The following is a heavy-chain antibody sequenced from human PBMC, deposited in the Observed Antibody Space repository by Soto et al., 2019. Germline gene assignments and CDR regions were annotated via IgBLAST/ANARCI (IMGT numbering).Heavy chain of an antibody. D-gene: IGHD3-16*01. CDR2: ISGSGGST. CDR1: GFTFSSYA. Sequence: PGGSLRLSCAASGFTFSSYAMSWVRQAPGKGLEWVSAISGSGGSTYYADSVKGRFTISRDNSKNTLYLQMNSLRAEDTAVYYCAKVNHYVWGSSISAPYDYWRQGTLVTVSS. J-gene: IGHJ4*02. V-gene: IGHV3-23*01. CDR3: AKVNHYVWGSSISAPYDY.